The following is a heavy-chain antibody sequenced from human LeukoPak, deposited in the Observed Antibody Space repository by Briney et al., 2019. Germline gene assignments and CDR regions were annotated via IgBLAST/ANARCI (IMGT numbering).Heavy chain of an antibody. CDR3: AREISSGFYFDY. D-gene: IGHD6-6*01. V-gene: IGHV3-21*01. Sequence: PGGSLRLSCAASGFTFSSYSMNWVRQAPGKGLEWVSSITRSGSYKYYADSVKGRFTISRDNGKNSLYLQMNNLRAEDTAVYYCAREISSGFYFDYWGQGTLVTVSS. CDR1: GFTFSSYS. J-gene: IGHJ4*02. CDR2: ITRSGSYK.